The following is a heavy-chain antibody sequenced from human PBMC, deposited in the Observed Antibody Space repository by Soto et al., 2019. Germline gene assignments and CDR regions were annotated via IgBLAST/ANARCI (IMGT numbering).Heavy chain of an antibody. D-gene: IGHD3-10*01. CDR1: GFTVGNNY. CDR3: AKDGGGSCSHYNSVGY. V-gene: IGHV3-53*01. J-gene: IGHJ4*02. CDR2: IYSTGTT. Sequence: EVQLVESGGGLIQPGGSLKLSCAASGFTVGNNYMSWVRQAPGKGLEWVSLIYSTGTTKYAASVKGRFTVSSDNAKNTVDLQMNSLSAEETAVYYCAKDGGGSCSHYNSVGYGGQGTLVTVSS.